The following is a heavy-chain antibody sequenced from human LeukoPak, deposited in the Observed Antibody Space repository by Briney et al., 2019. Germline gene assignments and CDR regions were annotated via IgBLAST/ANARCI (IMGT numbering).Heavy chain of an antibody. CDR2: ISSSGTTI. CDR3: ARGRVAVAY. CDR1: GFTFSSYE. J-gene: IGHJ4*02. V-gene: IGHV3-48*03. Sequence: GGSLRLSCAASGFTFSSYEMSWVRQIPGKGLEWVSYISSSGTTIYYADSVKGRFTISRDNAKNSLYLQMDSLRAEDTAVYYCARGRVAVAYWGQGTLVTVSS. D-gene: IGHD6-19*01.